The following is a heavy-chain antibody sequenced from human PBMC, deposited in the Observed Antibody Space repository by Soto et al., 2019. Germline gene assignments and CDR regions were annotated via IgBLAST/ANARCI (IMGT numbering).Heavy chain of an antibody. CDR1: GYTFTNYG. J-gene: IGHJ5*02. Sequence: QVQLVQSGAEVKKPGASVKVSCKTSGYTFTNYGITWVRQAPGQGLEWMGWISPYNGDTNYAQKLQGRVSMTTDTSTSTAYMELRSLRSDDTAVYYWARGGVYCIGGSFPDSWFDPWGQGTLVTVSS. D-gene: IGHD2-15*01. V-gene: IGHV1-18*01. CDR3: ARGGVYCIGGSFPDSWFDP. CDR2: ISPYNGDT.